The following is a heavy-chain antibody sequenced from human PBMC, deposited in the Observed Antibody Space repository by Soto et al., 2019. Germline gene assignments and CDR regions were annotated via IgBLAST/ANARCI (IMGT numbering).Heavy chain of an antibody. V-gene: IGHV4-4*02. CDR1: GGSISSSNW. J-gene: IGHJ5*02. CDR2: IYHSGSI. D-gene: IGHD6-19*01. CDR3: ARRAVADLNWFDP. Sequence: SETLSLTCAVSGGSISSSNWWSWVRQPPGKGLEWIGEIYHSGSINYNPSLKSRVTISVDKSKNQFSLKLSSVTAADTAVYYCARRAVADLNWFDPWGQGTLVTVS.